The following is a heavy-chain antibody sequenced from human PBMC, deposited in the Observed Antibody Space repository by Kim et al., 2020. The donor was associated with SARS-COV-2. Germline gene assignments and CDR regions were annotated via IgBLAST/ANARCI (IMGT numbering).Heavy chain of an antibody. Sequence: GGSLRLSCEASGFSVINYMSWVRQAPGKGLEWVSTITSGGKTAYAYSVKGRFTISRDKSKDTVLLQMNILRADDTAAYDCAKGGAPGCCRGPFASWGQGT. CDR1: GFSVINY. J-gene: IGHJ5*01. CDR3: AKGGAPGCCRGPFAS. CDR2: ITSGGKT. D-gene: IGHD2-15*01. V-gene: IGHV3-53*01.